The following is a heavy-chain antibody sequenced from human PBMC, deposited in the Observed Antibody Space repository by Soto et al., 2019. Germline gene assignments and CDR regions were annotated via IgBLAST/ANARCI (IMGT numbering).Heavy chain of an antibody. V-gene: IGHV3-30*18. CDR1: GFTFSSYG. J-gene: IGHJ6*02. Sequence: PGGSLRLSCAASGFTFSSYGMHWVRQAPGKGLEWVAVISYDGSNKYYADSVKGRFTISRDNSKNTLYLQMNSLRAEDTAVYYCAKDRGDDEYDGMDVWGQGNTVTVSS. CDR2: ISYDGSNK. D-gene: IGHD3-16*01. CDR3: AKDRGDDEYDGMDV.